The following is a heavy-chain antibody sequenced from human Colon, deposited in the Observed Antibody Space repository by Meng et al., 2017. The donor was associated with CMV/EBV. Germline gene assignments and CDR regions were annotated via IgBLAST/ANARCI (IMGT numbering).Heavy chain of an antibody. J-gene: IGHJ4*02. Sequence: QVHLVQSGAEVKKPGASVTVSCKAFGYSFSSYAIHWVRQAPGQRLEWLGRINPNSGGTNYAQKFQGRVTVTRDTSISTAYMEPSRLRSDDTAIYYCAREVEGSSSRYIDYWGQGTLVTVSS. CDR1: GYSFSSYA. CDR2: INPNSGGT. V-gene: IGHV1-2*06. CDR3: AREVEGSSSRYIDY. D-gene: IGHD6-13*01.